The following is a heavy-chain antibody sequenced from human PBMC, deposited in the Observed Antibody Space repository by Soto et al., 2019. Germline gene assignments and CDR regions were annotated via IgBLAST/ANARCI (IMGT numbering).Heavy chain of an antibody. CDR1: GGSISSYY. Sequence: QVQLQESGPGLVKPSETLSLTCTVSGGSISSYYWSWIRQPPGKGLEWIGYIYYSGSTNYNPSLKSLVTISVDTSKTQFSLRLSSVTAADTAVYYCARAWGRVFDYWGQGTLVTVSS. CDR2: IYYSGST. J-gene: IGHJ4*02. CDR3: ARAWGRVFDY. D-gene: IGHD3-16*01. V-gene: IGHV4-59*01.